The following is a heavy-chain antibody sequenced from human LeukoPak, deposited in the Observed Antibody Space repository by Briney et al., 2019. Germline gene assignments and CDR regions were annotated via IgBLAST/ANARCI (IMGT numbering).Heavy chain of an antibody. CDR3: ATPRRIPYYDFWSGTDAFDI. Sequence: SETLSLTCTVSGSSLSSGSYYWSWIRQPPGKGLEWIGYIYYSGSTNYNPSLKSRVTISVDTSKNQFSLKLSSVTAADTAVYYCATPRRIPYYDFWSGTDAFDIWGQGTMVTVSS. D-gene: IGHD3-3*01. CDR1: GSSLSSGSYY. J-gene: IGHJ3*02. CDR2: IYYSGST. V-gene: IGHV4-61*01.